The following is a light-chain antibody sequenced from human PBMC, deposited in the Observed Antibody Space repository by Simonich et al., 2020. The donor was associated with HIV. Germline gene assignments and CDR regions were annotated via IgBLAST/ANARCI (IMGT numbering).Light chain of an antibody. V-gene: IGKV1-33*01. J-gene: IGKJ2*01. CDR1: QDIRNY. Sequence: DIQMTQSPSSLSASVGDRVTITCHASQDIRNYLNWYQQKPWKAPKLLIYDASNLETGVPSRFSGSGSGTDFTFTISSLQPEDIATYYCQQCDDVPYTFGQGTKLEI. CDR3: QQCDDVPYT. CDR2: DAS.